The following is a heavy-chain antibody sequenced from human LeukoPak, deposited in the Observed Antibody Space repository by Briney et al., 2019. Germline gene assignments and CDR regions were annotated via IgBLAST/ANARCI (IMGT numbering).Heavy chain of an antibody. CDR3: ARDTGELFDY. CDR1: GGSVSSGGYY. CDR2: IYYSGST. Sequence: PSQTLSLTCTVSGGSVSSGGYYWSWIPQHPGKGLEWIGYIYYSGSTYYNPSLKSRVTISVDTSKNQFSLKLSSVTAADTAVYYCARDTGELFDYWGQGTLVTVSS. J-gene: IGHJ4*02. V-gene: IGHV4-31*03. D-gene: IGHD3-10*01.